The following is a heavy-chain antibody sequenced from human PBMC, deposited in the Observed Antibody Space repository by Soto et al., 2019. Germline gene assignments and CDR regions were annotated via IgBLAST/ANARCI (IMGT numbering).Heavy chain of an antibody. J-gene: IGHJ4*02. V-gene: IGHV4-59*01. Sequence: QVQLQESGPGLVKPSETLSLTCTVSGGSISSYYWSWIRQPPGKGLEWIGYMYYSGSTNYNPALKTRVTISVDPSKNQVSLKLSSVTAADAAVYYCARGGYQSIDYWGQGTLVSVSS. CDR3: ARGGYQSIDY. CDR1: GGSISSYY. CDR2: MYYSGST. D-gene: IGHD5-12*01.